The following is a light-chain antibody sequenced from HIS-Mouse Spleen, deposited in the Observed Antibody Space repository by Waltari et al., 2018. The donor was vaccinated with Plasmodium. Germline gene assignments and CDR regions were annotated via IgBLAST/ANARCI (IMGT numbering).Light chain of an antibody. CDR1: VLAKKY. CDR3: YSAADNNLV. J-gene: IGLJ3*02. V-gene: IGLV3-27*01. Sequence: SYELTQPSSVSVSPGQTARITCPGDVLAKKYSRWFQQKPGQAPVLVIYKDSGRPSGIPGRFSGSSSGTTVTLTISGAQVEDEADYYCYSAADNNLVFGGGTKLTVL. CDR2: KDS.